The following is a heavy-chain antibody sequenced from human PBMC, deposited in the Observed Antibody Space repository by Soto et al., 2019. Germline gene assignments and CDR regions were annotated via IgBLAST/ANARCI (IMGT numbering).Heavy chain of an antibody. CDR1: GFNVSTNY. V-gene: IGHV3-53*01. CDR3: ARDKTSYYDVSGIFDI. J-gene: IGHJ3*02. CDR2: IYSGGRT. Sequence: ESGGGLIQPGGSLRLSCAASGFNVSTNYMTWVRQAPGKGLEWVSVIYSGGRTYYADSVKGRFTISRDNSKNTLYLQMNSLRAEDTAVYYCARDKTSYYDVSGIFDIWGQGTMVTVSS. D-gene: IGHD3-22*01.